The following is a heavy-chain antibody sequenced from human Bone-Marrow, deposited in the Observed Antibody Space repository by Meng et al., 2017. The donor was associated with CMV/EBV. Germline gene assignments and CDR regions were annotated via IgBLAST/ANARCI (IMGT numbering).Heavy chain of an antibody. D-gene: IGHD6-13*01. CDR3: ARSRTGYSSNWYGSNAFDI. V-gene: IGHV1-18*01. CDR1: GYTFTSYG. J-gene: IGHJ3*02. CDR2: ISAYNGNT. Sequence: ASVKVSCKASGYTFTSYGISWVRQAPGQGLEWMGWISAYNGNTNYAQKLQGRVTMTTDTSTSTAYMELRSLRSDDTAVYYCARSRTGYSSNWYGSNAFDIWGQGTMVTVSS.